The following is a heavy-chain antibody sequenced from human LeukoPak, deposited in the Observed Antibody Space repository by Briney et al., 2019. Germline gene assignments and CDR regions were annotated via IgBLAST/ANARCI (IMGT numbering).Heavy chain of an antibody. CDR2: ISGNGGST. D-gene: IGHD2-2*01. V-gene: IGHV3-64*01. CDR3: ARALVGSAASYYYYGMDV. J-gene: IGHJ6*02. Sequence: GGSLRLSCAASGFTFSNNGMTWVRQAPGKGLEYVSAISGNGGSTYYANSVKGRFTISRDNSKNTLYLQMASLRAEDLAVYYCARALVGSAASYYYYGMDVWGQGTTVTVSS. CDR1: GFTFSNNG.